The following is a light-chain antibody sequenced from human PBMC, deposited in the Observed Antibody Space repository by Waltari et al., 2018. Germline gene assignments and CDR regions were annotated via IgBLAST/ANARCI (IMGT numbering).Light chain of an antibody. CDR2: RGD. Sequence: QSVLTQPPSASGTPGQGVNISCSGGASNIGNNVVNWYQQVPGKAPKLRIYRGDRRPAGVSDRFSGSKSRTSASLAIRGLQSEDEADYYCAAWDDSLNGRWVFGGGTKVTVL. CDR1: ASNIGNNV. CDR3: AAWDDSLNGRWV. J-gene: IGLJ3*02. V-gene: IGLV1-44*01.